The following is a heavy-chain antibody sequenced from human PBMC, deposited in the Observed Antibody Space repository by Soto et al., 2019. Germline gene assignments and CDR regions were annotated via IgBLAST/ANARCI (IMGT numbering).Heavy chain of an antibody. J-gene: IGHJ4*02. CDR3: ARSGPYGDYDY. D-gene: IGHD4-17*01. CDR1: GFTVSSNY. Sequence: EVQLVESGGGLVQPGGSLRLSCAASGFTVSSNYMSWVRQGPGKGLEWVSVIYSGGSTYYADSVKGRFTISRDNSKNTRYLQMNSLSAEDTAVYYCARSGPYGDYDYWGQGTLVTVSS. CDR2: IYSGGST. V-gene: IGHV3-66*01.